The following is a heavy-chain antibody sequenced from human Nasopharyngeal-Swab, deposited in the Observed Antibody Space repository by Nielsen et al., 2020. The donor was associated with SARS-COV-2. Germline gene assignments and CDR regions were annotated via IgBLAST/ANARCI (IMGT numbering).Heavy chain of an antibody. CDR2: IYYSGST. CDR3: ARAGITMIVVVKYFDL. J-gene: IGHJ2*01. CDR1: GGSISSGGYY. Sequence: SETLSLTCIVSGGSISSGGYYWSWIRQHPGKGLEWIGYIYYSGSTYYNPSLKSRVTISVDTSKNQFSLKLSSVTAADTAVYYCARAGITMIVVVKYFDLWGRGTLVTVSS. D-gene: IGHD3-22*01. V-gene: IGHV4-31*03.